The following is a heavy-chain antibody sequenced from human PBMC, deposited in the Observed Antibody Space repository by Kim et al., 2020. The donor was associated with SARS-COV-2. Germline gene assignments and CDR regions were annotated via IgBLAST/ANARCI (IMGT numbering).Heavy chain of an antibody. CDR2: INSDGSAS. CDR3: AREGYCSGDSCFSEPGY. V-gene: IGHV3-74*01. CDR1: GFTFSSYW. D-gene: IGHD2-15*01. J-gene: IGHJ4*02. Sequence: GGSLRLSCAASGFTFSSYWMHWVRQAPGKGLVWVSRINSDGSASNYADSVKGRFTISRDNAKNTLYLQMNSLRAEDTAVYYCAREGYCSGDSCFSEPGYWGQGTLGTDSS.